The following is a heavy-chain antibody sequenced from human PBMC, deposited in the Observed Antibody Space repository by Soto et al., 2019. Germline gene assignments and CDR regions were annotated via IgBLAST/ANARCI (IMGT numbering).Heavy chain of an antibody. J-gene: IGHJ6*02. CDR1: GYTFTYRY. Sequence: SVKVSCKASGYTFTYRYLHWVRQAPGQALEWMGWITPFNGNTNYAQKFQDRVTITRDRSMSTAYMELSSLRSEDTAMYYCAGGGANYYYYGMDVWGQGTKVTVYS. CDR3: AGGGANYYYYGMDV. V-gene: IGHV1-45*02. CDR2: ITPFNGNT. D-gene: IGHD3-10*01.